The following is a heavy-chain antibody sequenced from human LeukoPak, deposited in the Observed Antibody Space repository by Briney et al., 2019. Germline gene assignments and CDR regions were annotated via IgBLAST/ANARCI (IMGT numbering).Heavy chain of an antibody. CDR3: ARDRLLRYPGY. CDR1: GYTFTSYD. J-gene: IGHJ4*02. Sequence: ASVKVSCKASGYTFTSYDINWVRQATGQGLEWMGWMNPNSGNTGYAQKFQGRVTMTRNTSISTAYMELRSLRSDDTAVYYCARDRLLRYPGYWGQGTLVTVSS. D-gene: IGHD2-15*01. V-gene: IGHV1-8*01. CDR2: MNPNSGNT.